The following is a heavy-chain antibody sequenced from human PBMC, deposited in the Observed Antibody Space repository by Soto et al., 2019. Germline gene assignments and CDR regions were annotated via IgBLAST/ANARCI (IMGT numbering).Heavy chain of an antibody. D-gene: IGHD2-2*01. V-gene: IGHV4-31*03. CDR3: VRGGGSTKVDY. Sequence: VQLQGVGPGLGKPSQTLSLTFPVSGCSITRCGLLWGRIRQHPGEGLEWIGFTSNSGSTSYNPSLKSRVTISVDTSSNQFSLNLKSVTAADTAVYYCVRGGGSTKVDYWGQGTLVTVSP. CDR1: GCSITRCGLL. CDR2: TSNSGST. J-gene: IGHJ4*02.